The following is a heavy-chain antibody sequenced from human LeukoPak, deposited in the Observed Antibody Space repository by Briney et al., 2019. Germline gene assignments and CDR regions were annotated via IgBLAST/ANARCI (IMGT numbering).Heavy chain of an antibody. CDR1: GFTFSSYW. D-gene: IGHD2-2*01. J-gene: IGHJ6*02. CDR2: ISSSSSYI. CDR3: ARVVVVPAASYYYYYGMDV. V-gene: IGHV3-21*01. Sequence: GGSLRLSCAASGFTFSSYWMHWVRQAPGKGLEWVSSISSSSSYIYYADSVKGRFTISRDNAKNSLYLQMNSLRAEDTAVYYCARVVVVPAASYYYYYGMDVWGQGTTVTVSS.